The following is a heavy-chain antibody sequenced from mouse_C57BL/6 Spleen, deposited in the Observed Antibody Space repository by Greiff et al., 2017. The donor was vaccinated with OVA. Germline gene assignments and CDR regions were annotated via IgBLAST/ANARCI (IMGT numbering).Heavy chain of an antibody. CDR2: ISSGSSTI. CDR1: GFTFSDYG. V-gene: IGHV5-17*01. J-gene: IGHJ4*01. CDR3: ARNDGRSYDYAMDY. D-gene: IGHD2-3*01. Sequence: EVKVVESGGGLVKPGGSLKLSCAASGFTFSDYGMHWVRQAPEKGLEWVAYISSGSSTIYYADTVKGRFTISRDNAKNTLFLQMTSLRSEDTAMYYCARNDGRSYDYAMDYWGQGTSVTVSS.